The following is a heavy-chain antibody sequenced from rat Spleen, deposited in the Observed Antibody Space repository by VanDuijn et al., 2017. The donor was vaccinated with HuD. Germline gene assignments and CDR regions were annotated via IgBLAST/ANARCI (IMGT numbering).Heavy chain of an antibody. V-gene: IGHV4-2*01. Sequence: EVKLVESGGGLVQPGRSLTLSCAASGFNFNDYWMGWVRQAPGKGLEWIGEVNMDSSKINYVPSLRDKFTISRDNAQNTLYLQMTKLGSEDTAVYYCARETGGVEYWGPGVMVTVSS. D-gene: IGHD4-1*01. J-gene: IGHJ2*01. CDR2: VNMDSSKI. CDR1: GFNFNDYW. CDR3: ARETGGVEY.